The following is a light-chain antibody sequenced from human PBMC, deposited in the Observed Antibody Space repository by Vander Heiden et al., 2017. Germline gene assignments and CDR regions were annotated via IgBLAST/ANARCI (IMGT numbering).Light chain of an antibody. CDR2: GNS. CDR3: QSYDSSLSGYV. Sequence: QSVLTQPPSVSGAPGQRVTISCTGSSSNIGAGYYGHWYQQLPGTAPKLLIYGNSNRPSGVPDRFSGSKSGTSASLAITGLQAEDEADYYCQSYDSSLSGYVFGTGTKVTVL. CDR1: SSNIGAGYY. J-gene: IGLJ1*01. V-gene: IGLV1-40*01.